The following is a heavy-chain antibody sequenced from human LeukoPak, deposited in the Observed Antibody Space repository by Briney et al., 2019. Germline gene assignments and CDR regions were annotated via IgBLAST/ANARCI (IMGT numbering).Heavy chain of an antibody. D-gene: IGHD3-16*01. Sequence: SETLFLTCTVSRGSISDYYWSWIRQPAGKGLEWIGRNYASGSTNSNPSLKSRLAVSVDTSKNQFSLRLNSVTAADTAVYYCARDGGVVTSAAPAAFDIWGPGTMVNVSS. CDR2: NYASGST. J-gene: IGHJ3*02. CDR1: RGSISDYY. CDR3: ARDGGVVTSAAPAAFDI. V-gene: IGHV4-4*07.